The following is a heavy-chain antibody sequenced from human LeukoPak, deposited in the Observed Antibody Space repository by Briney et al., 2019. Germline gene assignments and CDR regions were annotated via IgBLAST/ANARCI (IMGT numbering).Heavy chain of an antibody. CDR1: GGSFSSGSYC. Sequence: SETLSLTCTVSGGSFSSGSYCWSWIRQPPGKGLEWIGYIYYSGSTNYNPSLKSRVTISVDTSKNQFSLKLSSVTAADTAVYYCARVGTKNYYYGMDVWGQGTTVTVSS. D-gene: IGHD2-8*01. CDR2: IYYSGST. V-gene: IGHV4-61*01. J-gene: IGHJ6*02. CDR3: ARVGTKNYYYGMDV.